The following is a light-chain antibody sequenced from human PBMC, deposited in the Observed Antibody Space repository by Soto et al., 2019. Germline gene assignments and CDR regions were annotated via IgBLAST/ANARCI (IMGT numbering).Light chain of an antibody. CDR2: DAS. J-gene: IGKJ1*01. Sequence: DIQMTQSPSTLSASVGDSVTITCRASQSISTWLAWYQQKPGKAPKLLIYDASSLEGGVPSRFSGSGSRTECTLTVSDLQPDDFATYFCQQYNSFSWTFGQGTKVEIK. CDR3: QQYNSFSWT. V-gene: IGKV1-5*01. CDR1: QSISTW.